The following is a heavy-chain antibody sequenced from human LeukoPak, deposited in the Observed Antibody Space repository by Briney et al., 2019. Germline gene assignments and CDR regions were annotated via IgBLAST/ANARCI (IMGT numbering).Heavy chain of an antibody. CDR3: ARNDFWSGYFNY. CDR1: GGSISGYY. D-gene: IGHD3-3*01. J-gene: IGHJ4*02. V-gene: IGHV4-59*01. Sequence: SETLSLTCTVSGGSISGYYWSWIRQPPGKGLEWIGYIYYNGSTNYNPSLKSRVTISVHTSKNQFSLKLSSVTAADTAVYYCARNDFWSGYFNYWGQGTLVTVSS. CDR2: IYYNGST.